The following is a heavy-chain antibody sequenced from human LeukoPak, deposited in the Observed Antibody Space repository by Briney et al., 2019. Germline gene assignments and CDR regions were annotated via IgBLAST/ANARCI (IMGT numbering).Heavy chain of an antibody. CDR1: GFSFSGYW. V-gene: IGHV3-7*01. CDR2: IKEDGSEK. J-gene: IGHJ4*02. D-gene: IGHD4-11*01. CDR3: ARGAAARILSTVTAKYLDY. Sequence: GGSLRLSCVTSGFSFSGYWMGWVRQAPGKGLEWVANIKEDGSEKDYVDSVKGRFTISRDNSRDTLYLQMNSLRTEDTAMYYCARGAAARILSTVTAKYLDYWGQGALVTVSS.